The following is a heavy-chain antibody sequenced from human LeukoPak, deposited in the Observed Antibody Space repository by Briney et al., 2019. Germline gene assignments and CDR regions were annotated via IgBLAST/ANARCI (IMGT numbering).Heavy chain of an antibody. D-gene: IGHD2/OR15-2a*01. J-gene: IGHJ4*02. CDR3: VRDWAPASMQAAPFDC. CDR1: GFTFSTFA. V-gene: IGHV3-21*01. Sequence: SGGSLRLSCEASGFTFSTFAMIWVRQPPGKGLEWVSSIFPSGGEIHYADSVKGRFTISRDNAKNTLYLQMNSLRLEDTAVYYCVRDWAPASMQAAPFDCWGQGTLVTVSS. CDR2: IFPSGGEI.